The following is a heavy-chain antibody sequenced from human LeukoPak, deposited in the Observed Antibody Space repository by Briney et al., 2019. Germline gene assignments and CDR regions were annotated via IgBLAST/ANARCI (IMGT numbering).Heavy chain of an antibody. V-gene: IGHV4-59*03. CDR1: GGSISGYY. J-gene: IGHJ5*02. CDR2: IYSSGSA. D-gene: IGHD3-16*01. CDR3: ARLHASRAEEFDP. Sequence: PSGTLSLTCTVSGGSISGYYWSWIRQPPGKGLEWIGYIYSSGSASYNPSLITRVTILVDPSKNQFSLTLTSVTAADTAVYYCARLHASRAEEFDPWGQGTLVTVSS.